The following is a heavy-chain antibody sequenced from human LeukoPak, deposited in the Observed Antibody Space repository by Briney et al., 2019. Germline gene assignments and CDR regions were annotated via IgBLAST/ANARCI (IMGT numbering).Heavy chain of an antibody. D-gene: IGHD2-2*01. CDR2: ISAYNGNT. Sequence: ASVKVSCKASGYTFTSYGISWVRQAPGQGLEWRGWISAYNGNTKYAQKLQGRVTMTTDISTSTAYMELRSLRSDDTAVYYCARVVVPAASHRSWFDPCGQGTLVTVSS. J-gene: IGHJ5*02. V-gene: IGHV1-18*01. CDR1: GYTFTSYG. CDR3: ARVVVPAASHRSWFDP.